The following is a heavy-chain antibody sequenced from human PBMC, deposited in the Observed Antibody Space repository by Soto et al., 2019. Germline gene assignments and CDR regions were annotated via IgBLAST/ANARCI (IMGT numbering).Heavy chain of an antibody. D-gene: IGHD6-13*01. J-gene: IGHJ4*02. Sequence: GASVKVSCKASGYTFTGYYMHWVRQAPGQGLEWMGWINSNSGGTNYAQKFQGRVTMTRDTSISTAYMELSRLRSDDTAVYYCARSSSSWSRGFDYWGQGTLVTVSS. V-gene: IGHV1-2*02. CDR1: GYTFTGYY. CDR2: INSNSGGT. CDR3: ARSSSSWSRGFDY.